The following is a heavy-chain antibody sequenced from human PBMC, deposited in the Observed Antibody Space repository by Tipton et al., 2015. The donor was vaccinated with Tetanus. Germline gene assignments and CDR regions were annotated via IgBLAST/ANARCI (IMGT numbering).Heavy chain of an antibody. CDR3: ARDRSITIFGVVPINYYYGMDV. J-gene: IGHJ6*02. CDR1: GGSISSYY. V-gene: IGHV4-4*07. Sequence: TLSLTCTVSGGSISSYYWSWIRQPDGKGLEWIGRIYSGGSTHYNPSLKSRVTMSLDTSKNQFSLKLSSVTAADTAVYYCARDRSITIFGVVPINYYYGMDVWGQGTTVTVSS. CDR2: IYSGGST. D-gene: IGHD3-3*01.